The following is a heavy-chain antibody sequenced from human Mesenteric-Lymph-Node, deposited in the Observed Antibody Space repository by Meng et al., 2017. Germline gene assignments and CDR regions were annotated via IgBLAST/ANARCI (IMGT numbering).Heavy chain of an antibody. CDR1: GGSLRGYY. CDR3: ARGGATPMIIKY. Sequence: QVQLKQWGAEVLKPSETLSLTCAVYGGSLRGYYWSWIRQPPGKGLEWMGEVYHNGVTKYSPSLRSRVVIPIDTSKNQFSLNLRSVSAADTAMYYCARGGATPMIIKYWGPGTLVTVSS. J-gene: IGHJ4*02. D-gene: IGHD3-10*01. CDR2: VYHNGVT. V-gene: IGHV4-34*02.